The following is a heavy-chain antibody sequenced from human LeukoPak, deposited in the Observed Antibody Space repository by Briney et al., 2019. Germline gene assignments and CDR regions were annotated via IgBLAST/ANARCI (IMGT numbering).Heavy chain of an antibody. CDR3: ARGVGYCTNGVCYYYYYYYMDV. D-gene: IGHD2-8*01. V-gene: IGHV4-59*12. CDR1: GGSISGYY. J-gene: IGHJ6*03. CDR2: IYYSGST. Sequence: SETLSLTCTVSGGSISGYYWSWIRQAPGKGLEYIGYIYYSGSTYYNPSLKSRVTILVDTSKNQFSLKMSSVTAADTAVYYCARGVGYCTNGVCYYYYYYYMDVWGKGTTVTVSS.